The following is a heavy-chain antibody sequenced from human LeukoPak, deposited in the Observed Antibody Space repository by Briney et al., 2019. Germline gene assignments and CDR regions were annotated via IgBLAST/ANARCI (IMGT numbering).Heavy chain of an antibody. J-gene: IGHJ6*02. Sequence: ASVKVPCKASGYTFTSYAMHWVRQAPGQRLEWMGWINAGNGNTKYSQKFQGRVTITRDTSASTAYMELSSLRSEDTAVYYCATGSAVATSRAYYYGMDVWGQGTTVTVSS. CDR2: INAGNGNT. D-gene: IGHD5-12*01. CDR3: ATGSAVATSRAYYYGMDV. CDR1: GYTFTSYA. V-gene: IGHV1-3*01.